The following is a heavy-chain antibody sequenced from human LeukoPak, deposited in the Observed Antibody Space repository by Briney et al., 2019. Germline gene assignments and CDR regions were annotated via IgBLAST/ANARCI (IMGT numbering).Heavy chain of an antibody. CDR3: ARVDIDSGILA. J-gene: IGHJ5*02. Sequence: AGGSLRLSCAASGFTVSSNYMSWVRQAPGKGLEWVSVIYDGGSTYYADSVKGRFTISRDNSKNTLYLQMSNLRAEDTALYYCARVDIDSGILAWGQGTLVTVSS. D-gene: IGHD5-12*01. V-gene: IGHV3-53*01. CDR2: IYDGGST. CDR1: GFTVSSNY.